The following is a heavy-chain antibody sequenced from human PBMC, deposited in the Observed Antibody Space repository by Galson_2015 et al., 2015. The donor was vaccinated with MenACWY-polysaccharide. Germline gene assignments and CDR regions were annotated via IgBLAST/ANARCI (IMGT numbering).Heavy chain of an antibody. CDR2: VYHVGWA. J-gene: IGHJ6*02. D-gene: IGHD6-25*01. V-gene: IGHV4-4*02. CDR1: GGAIGSRYC. Sequence: LSLTCAVFGGAIGSRYCWAWVRPLAGKGLEWIGEVYHVGWAAYLPCLQSPITVSLDKPKTQVFLRLISVIAADTAGYYCAKRPIRAAGGGLDVWGQGTTVTV. CDR3: AKRPIRAAGGGLDV.